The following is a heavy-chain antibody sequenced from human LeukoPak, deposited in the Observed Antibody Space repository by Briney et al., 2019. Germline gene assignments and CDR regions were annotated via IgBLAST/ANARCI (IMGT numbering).Heavy chain of an antibody. J-gene: IGHJ4*02. CDR1: GGTFSSYA. V-gene: IGHV1-69*05. Sequence: GASVKVPCKASGGTFSSYAISWVRQAPGQGLEWMGGIIPIFGTANYAQKFQGRVTITMDESTSTAYMELSSLRSEDTAVYYCKVSSSSPDDFDYWGQGTLVTVSS. D-gene: IGHD6-6*01. CDR2: IIPIFGTA. CDR3: KVSSSSPDDFDY.